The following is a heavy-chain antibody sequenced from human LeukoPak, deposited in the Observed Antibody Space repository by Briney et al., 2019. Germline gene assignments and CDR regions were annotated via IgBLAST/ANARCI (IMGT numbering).Heavy chain of an antibody. V-gene: IGHV5-51*01. D-gene: IGHD6-19*01. CDR3: ARLRGIAVAGTWFDY. J-gene: IGHJ4*02. CDR1: GYSFTSYW. CDR2: IYPGDSDT. Sequence: GESLQISCKGSGYSFTSYWIGWVRQMPGKGLEWMGIIYPGDSDTRYSPSFQGQVTISADKSISTAYLQWSSLKASDTAMYYCARLRGIAVAGTWFDYWGQGTLVTVSS.